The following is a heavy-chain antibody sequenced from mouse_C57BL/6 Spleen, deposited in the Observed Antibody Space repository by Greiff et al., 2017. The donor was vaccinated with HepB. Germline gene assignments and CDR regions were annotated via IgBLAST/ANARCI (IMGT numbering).Heavy chain of an antibody. CDR2: IYPGNSDT. Sequence: VQLQQSGTVLARPGASVKMSCKTSGYTFTSYWMHWVKQRPGQGREWIGAIYPGNSDTSYNQKFKGKAKLTAVTSASTAYMELSSLTNEDSAVYYCTRSGGSPHYFDYWGQGTTLTVSS. D-gene: IGHD1-1*01. V-gene: IGHV1-5*01. CDR1: GYTFTSYW. CDR3: TRSGGSPHYFDY. J-gene: IGHJ2*01.